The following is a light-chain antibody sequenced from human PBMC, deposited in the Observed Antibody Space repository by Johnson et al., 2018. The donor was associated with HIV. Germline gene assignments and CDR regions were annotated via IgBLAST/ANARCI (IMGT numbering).Light chain of an antibody. V-gene: IGLV1-51*02. CDR3: GTWETGLSAYV. CDR2: ENN. Sequence: QYILTQPPSVSAAPGQKVSISCSGSSSNIGNNYVSWYRQLPGTAPKVLIYENNKRPSGIPDRFSGSKSDTSATLAITGLKTGDEAEYYCGTWETGLSAYVFGTGTKVTVL. CDR1: SSNIGNNY. J-gene: IGLJ1*01.